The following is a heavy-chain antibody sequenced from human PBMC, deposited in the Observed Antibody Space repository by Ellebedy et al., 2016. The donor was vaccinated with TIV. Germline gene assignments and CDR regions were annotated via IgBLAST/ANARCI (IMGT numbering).Heavy chain of an antibody. CDR2: ISGDGVNT. CDR3: AKGRRLLVPDHFDY. V-gene: IGHV3-23*01. CDR1: GFPLINYA. Sequence: GGSLRLSXAASGFPLINYAMNWVRQAPGKGLEWVAVISGDGVNTYYADSVKGRFTVSRDNSENTLYLQLNSLKAEDTAVYYCAKGRRLLVPDHFDYWGQGTLVTVSS. J-gene: IGHJ4*02. D-gene: IGHD2-8*02.